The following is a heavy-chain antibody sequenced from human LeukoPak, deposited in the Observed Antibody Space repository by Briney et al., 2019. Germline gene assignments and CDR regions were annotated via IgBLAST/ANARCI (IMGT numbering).Heavy chain of an antibody. Sequence: GASVKVSCKASGYTFTGYYMHWVRQAPGQGLEWMGWINPNSGGTNYAQKFQGRVTTTRDTSISTAYMELSRLRSDDTAVYYCARDNDSSGYYGYYFDYWGQGALVTVSS. V-gene: IGHV1-2*02. J-gene: IGHJ4*02. CDR1: GYTFTGYY. D-gene: IGHD3-22*01. CDR2: INPNSGGT. CDR3: ARDNDSSGYYGYYFDY.